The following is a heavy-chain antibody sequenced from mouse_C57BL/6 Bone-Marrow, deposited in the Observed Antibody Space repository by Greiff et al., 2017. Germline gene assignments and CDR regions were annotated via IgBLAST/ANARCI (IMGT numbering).Heavy chain of an antibody. Sequence: EVQGVESGGGLVKPGGSLKLSCAASGFTFSSYALSWVRQTPEKRLEWVATISDGGSYTYYPDNVQGRFTISRDNAKNNLYLQMSHLKSEDTAMYYCARDRGNYYGSSYYFDYWGQGTTLTVSS. D-gene: IGHD1-1*01. CDR2: ISDGGSYT. V-gene: IGHV5-4*01. J-gene: IGHJ2*01. CDR1: GFTFSSYA. CDR3: ARDRGNYYGSSYYFDY.